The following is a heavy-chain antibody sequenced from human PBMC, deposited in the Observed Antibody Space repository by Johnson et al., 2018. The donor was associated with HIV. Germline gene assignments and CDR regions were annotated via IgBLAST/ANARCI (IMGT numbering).Heavy chain of an antibody. J-gene: IGHJ3*02. Sequence: QVQLVESGGGVVQPGRSLRLSCAASGFTFSSYAMHWVRQAPGKGLEWVAVISYDGSNKYYADHVKDRFTISRDNAKNSLYLQMNSLRAEDTAVYYCARDPVWGDPDAFDIWGQGTMVTVSS. V-gene: IGHV3-30*14. CDR3: ARDPVWGDPDAFDI. CDR2: ISYDGSNK. CDR1: GFTFSSYA. D-gene: IGHD3-16*01.